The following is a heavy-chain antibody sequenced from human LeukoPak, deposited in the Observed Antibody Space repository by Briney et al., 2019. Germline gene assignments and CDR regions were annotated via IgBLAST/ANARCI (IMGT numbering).Heavy chain of an antibody. CDR3: AKVRDGYNH. Sequence: GGSLRFSCAASGFTFSSYGMHWVRQAPGKGPEWVAVISYDGSNKYYADSVKGRFTISRDNSKNTLYLQMNSLRAEDTAVYYCAKVRDGYNHWGQGTLVTVSS. D-gene: IGHD5-24*01. CDR1: GFTFSSYG. V-gene: IGHV3-30*18. CDR2: ISYDGSNK. J-gene: IGHJ5*02.